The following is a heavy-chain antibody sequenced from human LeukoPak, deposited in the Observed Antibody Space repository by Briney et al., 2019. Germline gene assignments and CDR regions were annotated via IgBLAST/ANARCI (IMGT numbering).Heavy chain of an antibody. CDR2: ISSSSSYI. D-gene: IGHD6-6*01. V-gene: IGHV3-21*01. CDR1: GFTLSSYS. J-gene: IGHJ4*02. Sequence: GGSLRLSCAASGFTLSSYSMNWVRQAPGKGLEWVSSISSSSSYIYYADSVKGRFTISRDNAKNSLYLQMNSLRAEDTAVYYCARAEYSSSSYYFDYWGQGTLVTVSS. CDR3: ARAEYSSSSYYFDY.